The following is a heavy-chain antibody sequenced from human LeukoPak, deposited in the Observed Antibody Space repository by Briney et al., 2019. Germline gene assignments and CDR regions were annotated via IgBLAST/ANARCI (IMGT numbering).Heavy chain of an antibody. V-gene: IGHV3-23*01. J-gene: IGHJ4*02. CDR2: IIGSGGSA. CDR3: ARGGGIPFDY. D-gene: IGHD3-16*01. CDR1: GFTFSSYA. Sequence: PGGSLRLSCAASGFTFSSYAMSWVRQAPGKGLEWVSGIIGSGGSAYYADSVKGRFTISRDNAKNSLYLQMNSLRAEDTAVYYCARGGGIPFDYWGQGTLVTVSS.